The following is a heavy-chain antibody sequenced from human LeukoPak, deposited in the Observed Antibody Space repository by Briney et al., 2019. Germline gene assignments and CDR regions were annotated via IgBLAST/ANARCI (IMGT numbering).Heavy chain of an antibody. J-gene: IGHJ6*03. CDR1: GFTFSSYA. V-gene: IGHV3-23*01. D-gene: IGHD3-10*01. CDR2: ISGSGGST. CDR3: AKDLLTMVRVVPHYYYYYMDV. Sequence: GGSLRLSCAASGFTFSSYAMSWVRQAPGKGLEWVSAISGSGGSTYYADSVKGRFTISRDNSKNTLYLQMNSLRAEDTAVYYCAKDLLTMVRVVPHYYYYYMDVWGKGTTVTVSS.